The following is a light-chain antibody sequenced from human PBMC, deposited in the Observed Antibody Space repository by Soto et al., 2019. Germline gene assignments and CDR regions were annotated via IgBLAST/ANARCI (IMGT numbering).Light chain of an antibody. CDR2: DAS. Sequence: DIQMTQSPSTLSASVGDRVTITCRASQSISKWLAWYQQKPGKAPKLLIYDASNLESGVTSRFSGSGSGTDFTLIISSLQPDDFATYYCQEYNTDSGFTFGPGTKVDV. CDR1: QSISKW. J-gene: IGKJ3*01. CDR3: QEYNTDSGFT. V-gene: IGKV1-5*01.